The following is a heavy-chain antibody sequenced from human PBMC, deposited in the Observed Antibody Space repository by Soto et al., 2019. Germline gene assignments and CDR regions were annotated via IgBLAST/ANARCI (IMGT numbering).Heavy chain of an antibody. J-gene: IGHJ5*02. CDR2: IYHSGTT. D-gene: IGHD3-22*01. CDR1: GFSISSGYF. Sequence: PSETLSLTCAVSGFSISSGYFWGWIRQPPGKGPEWLGSIYHSGTTYYNTSVKGRVTISVDTSKTQFSMKMSSVTAADTAVYYCATESSGYYWFDPWGQGTLVTVSS. CDR3: ATESSGYYWFDP. V-gene: IGHV4-38-2*02.